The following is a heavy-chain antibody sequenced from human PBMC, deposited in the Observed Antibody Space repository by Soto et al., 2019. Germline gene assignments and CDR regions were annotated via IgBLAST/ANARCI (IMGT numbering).Heavy chain of an antibody. Sequence: GGSLRLSCAASGFTFSSYDMHWVRQATGKGLEWVSAIGTAGDTYYPGSVKGRFTISRENAKNSLYLQMNSLRAEDTAVYYCARGGGPSPDFDYWGQGTLVTVSS. J-gene: IGHJ4*02. CDR3: ARGGGPSPDFDY. D-gene: IGHD2-15*01. CDR2: IGTAGDT. CDR1: GFTFSSYD. V-gene: IGHV3-13*01.